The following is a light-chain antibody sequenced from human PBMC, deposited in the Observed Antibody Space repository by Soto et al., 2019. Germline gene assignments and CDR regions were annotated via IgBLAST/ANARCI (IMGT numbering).Light chain of an antibody. V-gene: IGLV2-8*01. CDR2: EVS. CDR3: SSYAGSNHYV. CDR1: SSDVGGYNY. J-gene: IGLJ1*01. Sequence: QSALTQPPSASGSPGQSVTISCTGTSSDVGGYNYVSRYQQHPGKAPKLMIYEVSKRPSGVPDRFSGSKSGNTASLTVSGLQAEDEADYYCSSYAGSNHYVFGAGTKLLVL.